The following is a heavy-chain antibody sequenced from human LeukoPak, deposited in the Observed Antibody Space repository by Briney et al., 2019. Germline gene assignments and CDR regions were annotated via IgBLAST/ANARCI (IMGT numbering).Heavy chain of an antibody. CDR2: IIPIFGTA. J-gene: IGHJ4*02. Sequence: SVKVSCKASGGTFSSYAISWVRQAPGQGLEWMGGIIPIFGTANYAQKSQGRVTITTDESTSTAYMELSSLRSEDTAVYYCARDHKVRRAGYYYDSSGYYHFDYWGQGTLVTVSS. CDR1: GGTFSSYA. D-gene: IGHD3-22*01. V-gene: IGHV1-69*05. CDR3: ARDHKVRRAGYYYDSSGYYHFDY.